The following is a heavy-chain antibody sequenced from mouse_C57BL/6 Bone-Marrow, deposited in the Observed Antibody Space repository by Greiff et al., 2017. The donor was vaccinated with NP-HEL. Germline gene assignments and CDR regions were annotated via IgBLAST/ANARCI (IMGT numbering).Heavy chain of an antibody. J-gene: IGHJ3*01. CDR1: GYTFTSYW. CDR2: IDPSDSYT. V-gene: IGHV1-59*01. D-gene: IGHD1-1*01. CDR3: ARENYYGTSAWFAY. Sequence: QVQLQQPGAELVRPGTSVKLSCKASGYTFTSYWMHWVKQRPGQGLEWIGVIDPSDSYTNYNQKFKGKATLTVATSSSTAYMQRGSLTSEDSAVYYCARENYYGTSAWFAYWGQGTLVTVSA.